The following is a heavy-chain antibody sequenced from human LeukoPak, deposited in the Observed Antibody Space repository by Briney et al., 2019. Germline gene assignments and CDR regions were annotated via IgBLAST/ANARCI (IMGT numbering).Heavy chain of an antibody. D-gene: IGHD3-10*01. J-gene: IGHJ4*02. V-gene: IGHV4-34*01. CDR1: GGSFSGYY. CDR2: INHSGST. CDR3: AKSDYYASGLDY. Sequence: SETLSLTFAVYGGSFSGYYWSWIRQPPGKGLEWIGEINHSGSTNYNPSLKSRVTISVDTSKNQFSLKLSSVTAADTAVYYCAKSDYYASGLDYWGQGTLVTVSS.